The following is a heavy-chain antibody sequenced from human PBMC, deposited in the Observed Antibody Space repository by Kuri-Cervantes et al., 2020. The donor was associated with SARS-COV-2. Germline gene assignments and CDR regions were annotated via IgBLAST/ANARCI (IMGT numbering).Heavy chain of an antibody. Sequence: GESLKISCTASGFTFSSYAMSWVRQAPGKGLEWVAVISYDGSNKYYADSVKGRFTISRDNSKNTLYLQMNSLRAEDTAVYYCARDGGESGTGKGRITIFGVVIIGYMDVWGKGTTVTVSS. CDR3: ARDGGESGTGKGRITIFGVVIIGYMDV. J-gene: IGHJ6*03. CDR1: GFTFSSYA. V-gene: IGHV3-30*04. D-gene: IGHD3-3*01. CDR2: ISYDGSNK.